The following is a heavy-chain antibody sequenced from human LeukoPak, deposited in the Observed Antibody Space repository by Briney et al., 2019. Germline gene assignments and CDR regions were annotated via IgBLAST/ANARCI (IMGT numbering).Heavy chain of an antibody. D-gene: IGHD6-19*01. J-gene: IGHJ4*02. CDR1: GFTRSGSA. Sequence: GGSLRLSCAASGFTRSGSAMHLVRQASGKGLEWVGRIRSKANSYATAYAASVKGRFTISRDDSKNTAYLQMNSLKTEDTAVYYCTSDRGIAVDWGQGTLVTVSS. CDR3: TSDRGIAVD. V-gene: IGHV3-73*01. CDR2: IRSKANSYAT.